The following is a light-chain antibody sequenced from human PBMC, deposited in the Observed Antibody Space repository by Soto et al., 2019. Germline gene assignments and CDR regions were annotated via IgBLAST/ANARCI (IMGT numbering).Light chain of an antibody. CDR1: QSLLHSNGYNY. CDR2: LGS. Sequence: DAVITKYPLSLPVTPGEPASISCRSSQSLLHSNGYNYLDWYLQKPGQSPQVLIYLGSNRASGVPDRFSGSGSGTDFTLKISRVEAEDVGVYYCMQALQTPLTFGQGTRLEIK. J-gene: IGKJ5*01. V-gene: IGKV2-28*01. CDR3: MQALQTPLT.